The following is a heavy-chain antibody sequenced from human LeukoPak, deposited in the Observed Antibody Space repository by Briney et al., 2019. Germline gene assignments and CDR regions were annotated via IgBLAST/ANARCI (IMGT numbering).Heavy chain of an antibody. Sequence: PGGSLRLSCAASGFTFSSSGMHWVRQAPGKGLEWVAVISYDGSNKYYADSVKGRFTISRDDSKNTLYLQMNSLRAEDTAVYYCAKDPAAAGFSGDYWGQGTLVTVSS. V-gene: IGHV3-30*18. CDR3: AKDPAAAGFSGDY. D-gene: IGHD6-13*01. CDR1: GFTFSSSG. J-gene: IGHJ4*02. CDR2: ISYDGSNK.